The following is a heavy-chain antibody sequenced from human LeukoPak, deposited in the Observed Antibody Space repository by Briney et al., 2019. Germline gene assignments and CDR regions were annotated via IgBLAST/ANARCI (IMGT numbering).Heavy chain of an antibody. CDR1: GYSISSGYY. Sequence: SETLSLTCTVSGYSISSGYYWGWIRQPPGKGLEWIGNIYHSGSTYYNPSLNSRATMSVDTSKNQFSLKLSSVTAADTAVYYCARLAPYYDFWSAPRDIWGQGTMVTVSS. V-gene: IGHV4-38-2*02. CDR2: IYHSGST. D-gene: IGHD3-3*01. J-gene: IGHJ3*02. CDR3: ARLAPYYDFWSAPRDI.